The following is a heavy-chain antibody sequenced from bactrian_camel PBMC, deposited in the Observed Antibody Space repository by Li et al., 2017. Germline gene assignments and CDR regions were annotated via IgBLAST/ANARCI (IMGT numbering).Heavy chain of an antibody. V-gene: IGHV3S40*01. CDR1: GYAYTPYC. CDR2: IYHGDGAT. Sequence: VQLVESGGGSVQAGGSLRLSCVASGYAYTPYCMGWFRQGPGKEREGVAAIYHGDGATAYADSVKGRFTNSQDNAKKTVHLQMNSLKPEDTAMYYCAADRTCASLKSGTIDPRSQGTQVTVS. D-gene: IGHD3*01. J-gene: IGHJ4*01.